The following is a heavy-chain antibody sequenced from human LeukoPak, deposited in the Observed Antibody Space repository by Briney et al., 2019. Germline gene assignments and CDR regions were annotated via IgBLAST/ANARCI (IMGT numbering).Heavy chain of an antibody. V-gene: IGHV3-23*01. CDR2: ISGSDGST. CDR3: AKDSAKKYDDY. J-gene: IGHJ4*02. D-gene: IGHD2/OR15-2a*01. CDR1: GFTFSSYA. Sequence: GGSLRLSCAAPGFTFSSYAMSWVRQAPGKGLEWVSGISGSDGSTNYADSVKGRFTISRENSKNTLYLQMNSLRAEDTAVYYCAKDSAKKYDDYWGQGTLVTVSS.